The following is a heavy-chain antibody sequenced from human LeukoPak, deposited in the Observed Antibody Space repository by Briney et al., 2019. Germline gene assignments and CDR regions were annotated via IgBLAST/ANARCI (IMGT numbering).Heavy chain of an antibody. J-gene: IGHJ5*02. CDR2: IIYTGNT. CDR1: GGSISIGDYY. Sequence: PSETLSLTCTVSGGSISIGDYYWGWIRRPPGRGLEWIGGIIYTGNTKYNPSLKSRVTISVDTTKNQFSLKLTSVTAADTAVYFCVRHFHGSRYVVDLWGQGTLVTVSS. D-gene: IGHD6-13*01. CDR3: VRHFHGSRYVVDL. V-gene: IGHV4-39*01.